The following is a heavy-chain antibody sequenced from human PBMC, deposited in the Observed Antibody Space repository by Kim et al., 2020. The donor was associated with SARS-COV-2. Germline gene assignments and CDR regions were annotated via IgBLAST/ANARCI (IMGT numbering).Heavy chain of an antibody. CDR2: ISTSGGST. V-gene: IGHV3-23*01. D-gene: IGHD5-12*01. Sequence: GGSLRLSCAASGFTFSSYAMSWARQAPGRGLEWVSAISTSGGSTYYADSVKGRFTISRDNSKNTLYLQMNSLRAEDTAVYYCAKDLRWLRLNFDYWGQGTLVTVSS. CDR3: AKDLRWLRLNFDY. CDR1: GFTFSSYA. J-gene: IGHJ4*02.